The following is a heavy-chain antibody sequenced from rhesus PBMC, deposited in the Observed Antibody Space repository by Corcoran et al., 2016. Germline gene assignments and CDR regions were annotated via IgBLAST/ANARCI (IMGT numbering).Heavy chain of an antibody. J-gene: IGHJ4*01. V-gene: IGHV1S2*01. CDR1: GYRFSDYY. CDR3: AKAVDTVGTTLGY. Sequence: QVQLVQSGAEVKKPGSSVKVSCKASGYRFSDYYIHWVRQAPRHGLEWMGSINPYNGYTNYAQNFQGRVSMTRDSSTTTAYLELISLRSEDTAVYHCAKAVDTVGTTLGYWGQGVMVTVSS. D-gene: IGHD5-30*01. CDR2: INPYNGYT.